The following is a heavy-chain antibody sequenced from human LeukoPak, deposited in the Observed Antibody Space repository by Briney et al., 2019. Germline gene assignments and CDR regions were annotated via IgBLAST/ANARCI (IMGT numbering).Heavy chain of an antibody. CDR2: ISSSSSTI. CDR1: GFTFSTYS. V-gene: IGHV3-48*01. J-gene: IGHJ4*02. D-gene: IGHD3-22*01. CDR3: ARGSTYYDSSGQVPFDY. Sequence: HPGGSLRLSCAASGFTFSTYSMNWVRQAPGKGLEWVSYISSSSSTIYYADSVKGRFTISRDNAKNSLYLQMNSLRAEDTAVYYCARGSTYYDSSGQVPFDYWGQGTLVTVS.